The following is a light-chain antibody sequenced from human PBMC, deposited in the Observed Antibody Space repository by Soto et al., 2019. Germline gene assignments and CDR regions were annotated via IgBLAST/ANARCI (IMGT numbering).Light chain of an antibody. V-gene: IGKV4-1*01. J-gene: IGKJ1*01. CDR2: WAS. CDR3: HQYYSTPWT. CDR1: QSVLYTSNNKNY. Sequence: DIVMTQSPDSLAVSLGERATINCKSSQSVLYTSNNKNYLAWYQQKPGQPPKLLIYWASTREAGVPDRFSGSGSGTGFTLSISSLQAEDVAVYSCHQYYSTPWTFGQGTKVEIK.